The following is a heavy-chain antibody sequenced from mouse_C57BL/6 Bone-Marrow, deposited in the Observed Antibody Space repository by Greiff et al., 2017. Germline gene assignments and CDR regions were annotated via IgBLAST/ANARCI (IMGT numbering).Heavy chain of an antibody. Sequence: VKLMESGPGLVQPSQSLSITCTVSGFSLTSYGVHWVRQSPGKGLEWLGVIWSGGSTDYNAAFISRLSISKDNAKSQVFFKMNSLQADDTAIYYCARKYGYDYDGRAMDYWGQGTSVTVSS. J-gene: IGHJ4*01. V-gene: IGHV2-2*01. CDR2: IWSGGST. D-gene: IGHD2-4*01. CDR3: ARKYGYDYDGRAMDY. CDR1: GFSLTSYG.